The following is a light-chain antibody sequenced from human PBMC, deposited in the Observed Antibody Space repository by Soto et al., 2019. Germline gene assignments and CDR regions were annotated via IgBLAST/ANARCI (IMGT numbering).Light chain of an antibody. CDR3: AAWDDRLNGVV. J-gene: IGLJ2*01. CDR1: SSNIGSKS. Sequence: QSVLTQPPSASGTPGQRVSISCFGSSSNIGSKSVNWYQHVPGTAPKLLIHANNQRPSGVTDRFSGSKSGTSASLAISGLQSEDEADYYCAAWDDRLNGVVFGGGTKLPVL. V-gene: IGLV1-44*01. CDR2: ANN.